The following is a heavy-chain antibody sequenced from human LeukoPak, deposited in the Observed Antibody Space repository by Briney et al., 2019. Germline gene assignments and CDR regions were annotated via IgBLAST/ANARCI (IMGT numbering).Heavy chain of an antibody. V-gene: IGHV4-59*12. CDR1: GDPINGYY. Sequence: PSETLSLTCTVSGDPINGYYWTWVRQSPGKGLEWIGYISYSGSATYNPSLKSRVTISVDTSKNQFSLKLSSVTAADTAVYYCARDDYSSYDYWGQGTLVTVSS. CDR3: ARDDYSSYDY. J-gene: IGHJ4*02. D-gene: IGHD4-11*01. CDR2: ISYSGSA.